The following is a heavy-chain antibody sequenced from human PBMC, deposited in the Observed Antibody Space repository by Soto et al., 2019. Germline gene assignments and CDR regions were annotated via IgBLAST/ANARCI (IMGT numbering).Heavy chain of an antibody. J-gene: IGHJ4*02. CDR3: XXXXXXXXXXXXXXXX. CDR2: INSDGSSI. CDR1: GFTLSSYW. V-gene: IGHV3-74*01. Sequence: EVQLVESGGGLVQPGGSLRLSCAASGFTLSSYWMHWVRQAPGKGLVWVSRINSDGSSISYADSVKGRFTISRDNAKXXXXXXXXXXXXXXXXXXXXXXXXXXXXXXXXXXXXWGQGSLVTVSS.